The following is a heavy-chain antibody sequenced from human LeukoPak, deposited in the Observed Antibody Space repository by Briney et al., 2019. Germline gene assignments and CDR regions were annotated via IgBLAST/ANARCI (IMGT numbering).Heavy chain of an antibody. V-gene: IGHV1-8*01. CDR3: ARGRIVAARPRDYYYMDV. J-gene: IGHJ6*03. D-gene: IGHD6-6*01. CDR1: GYTFTSYD. CDR2: MNPNSGNT. Sequence: GASVKVSCKASGYTFTSYDINWVRQATGQGLEWMGWMNPNSGNTGYAQKFQGRVTMTRNTSISTAYMELSSLRSEDTAVYYCARGRIVAARPRDYYYMDVWGKGTTVTVSS.